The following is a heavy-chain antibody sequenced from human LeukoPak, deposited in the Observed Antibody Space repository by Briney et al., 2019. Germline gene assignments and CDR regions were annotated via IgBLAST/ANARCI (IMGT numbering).Heavy chain of an antibody. J-gene: IGHJ6*02. Sequence: SVKVSCKASGGPFSSSTISWVRQAPGQGLEWMGGIIPIFGTPNYAQKFQGRVTITADESTSTAYMELRSLRSEDTAVYYCAREEWAYYGMDVWGQGTTVTVSS. D-gene: IGHD3-3*01. V-gene: IGHV1-69*13. CDR1: GGPFSSST. CDR2: IIPIFGTP. CDR3: AREEWAYYGMDV.